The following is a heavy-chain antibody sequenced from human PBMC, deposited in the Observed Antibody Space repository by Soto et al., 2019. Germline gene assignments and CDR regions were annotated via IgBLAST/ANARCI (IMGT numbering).Heavy chain of an antibody. J-gene: IGHJ4*02. CDR3: ARFGCGGADY. D-gene: IGHD3-10*01. CDR1: GYIFATYW. CDR2: IYPGDSDI. Sequence: GESLKISCRTSGYIFATYWIGWARQTPEKGLEWLGLIYPGDSDIRNNPSFQGQVTISSNNSITTAYLHWNSLKASDTAMYYCARFGCGGADYWGQGTPVTVSS. V-gene: IGHV5-51*01.